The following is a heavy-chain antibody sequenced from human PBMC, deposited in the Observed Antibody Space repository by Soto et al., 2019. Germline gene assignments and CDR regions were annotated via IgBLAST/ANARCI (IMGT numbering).Heavy chain of an antibody. D-gene: IGHD4-17*01. J-gene: IGHJ4*02. Sequence: SETLSLTCTVSGGSISSSSYYWGWIRQPPGKGLEWIGSIYYSGSTYYNPSLKSRVTISVDTSKNQFSLKLSSVTAADTAVYYCASHSGDYWAVDDYWGQGTLVTVSS. V-gene: IGHV4-39*01. CDR3: ASHSGDYWAVDDY. CDR1: GGSISSSSYY. CDR2: IYYSGST.